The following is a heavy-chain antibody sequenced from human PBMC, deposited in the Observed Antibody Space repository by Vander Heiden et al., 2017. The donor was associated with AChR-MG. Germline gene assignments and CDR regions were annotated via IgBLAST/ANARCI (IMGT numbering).Heavy chain of an antibody. V-gene: IGHV4-31*03. CDR1: GGSISRGGYY. CDR3: ARVSSGRHGPDY. Sequence: HVQLQESGPGLVKPSQTLSLTCTVSGGSISRGGYYWSWIRRHPGKGLEWIGYIYYSGSTYYNPSLKSRVTISADTSKNQFSLKLSSVTAADTAVYYCARVSSGRHGPDYWGQGTLVTVSS. CDR2: IYYSGST. J-gene: IGHJ4*02. D-gene: IGHD6-25*01.